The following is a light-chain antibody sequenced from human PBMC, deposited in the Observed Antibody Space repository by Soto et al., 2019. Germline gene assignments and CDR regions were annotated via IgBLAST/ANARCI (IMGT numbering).Light chain of an antibody. V-gene: IGKV3-20*01. CDR3: QQYGSSPDT. CDR2: GAS. Sequence: EIVLTQSPGTLSLSPGERATLSCRASQSVSSSYLAWYQQKPGQAPRLRIYGASSRATGISDRFSGSGSGKDFTLTISRLEPEDFAVYYCQQYGSSPDTFGQGTKLEIK. CDR1: QSVSSSY. J-gene: IGKJ2*01.